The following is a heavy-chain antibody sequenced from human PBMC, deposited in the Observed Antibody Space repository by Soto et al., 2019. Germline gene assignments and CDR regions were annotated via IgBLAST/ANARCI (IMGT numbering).Heavy chain of an antibody. CDR1: GFTFSSYA. D-gene: IGHD3-10*01. V-gene: IGHV3-23*01. J-gene: IGHJ4*02. CDR2: ISGSGGST. CDR3: ARASGESYPGSRVFDS. Sequence: GSLRFSCAASGFTFSSYAMSWVRQAPGKGLEWVSAISGSGGSTYYADSVKGRFTISRDNSKNTLYLQMNSLRAEDTAIYYCARASGESYPGSRVFDSWGQGTRVTVSS.